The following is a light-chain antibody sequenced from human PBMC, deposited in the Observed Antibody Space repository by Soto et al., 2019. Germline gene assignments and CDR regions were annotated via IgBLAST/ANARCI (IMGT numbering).Light chain of an antibody. CDR2: DAS. Sequence: EIVLTQSPGTLSLSPGESATLSCRASQSVSRNYLAWYQQKPGQAPRLVIYDASSRATGIPDRFSGSGSETDFTLTISRLEAEDFAVYHCQQRSNWPLTFGGGTKVEIK. CDR1: QSVSRNY. V-gene: IGKV3D-20*02. CDR3: QQRSNWPLT. J-gene: IGKJ4*01.